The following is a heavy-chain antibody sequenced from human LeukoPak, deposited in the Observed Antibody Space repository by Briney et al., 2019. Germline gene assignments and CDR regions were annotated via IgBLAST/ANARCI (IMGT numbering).Heavy chain of an antibody. Sequence: PGGSLRLSCAASGSTISGSVMSWVRQAPGKGLEWVANIKKDGEEKVYVDSVKGRFTISRDNAMNSLYLQMNTLRAEDTAVYYCARDPYYDGPSFGAFDIWGQGTIVTVSS. J-gene: IGHJ3*02. D-gene: IGHD3-22*01. CDR3: ARDPYYDGPSFGAFDI. CDR2: IKKDGEEK. CDR1: GSTISGSV. V-gene: IGHV3-7*01.